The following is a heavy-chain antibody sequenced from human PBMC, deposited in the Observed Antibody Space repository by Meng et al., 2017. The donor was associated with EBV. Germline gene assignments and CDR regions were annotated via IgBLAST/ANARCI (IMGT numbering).Heavy chain of an antibody. Sequence: GQLVQSGAEVKKPGASVKVSCKASGYTFTSYYMHWVRQAPGQGLEWMGIINPSGGSTSYAQKFQGRVTMTRDTSTSTVYMELSSLRSEDTAVYYCVRNGIAAWGWFDPWGQGTLVTVSS. CDR2: INPSGGST. V-gene: IGHV1-46*01. CDR3: VRNGIAAWGWFDP. CDR1: GYTFTSYY. J-gene: IGHJ5*02. D-gene: IGHD6-13*01.